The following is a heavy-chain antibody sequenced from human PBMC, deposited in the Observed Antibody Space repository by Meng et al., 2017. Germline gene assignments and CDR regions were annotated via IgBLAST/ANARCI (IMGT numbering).Heavy chain of an antibody. CDR2: TYYRSKWYN. Sequence: HVPRHTSVPALVMPSQSLSPPFALDGDIVSSNIAAWNWIRPSPSGGLEWLGRTYYRSKWYNDYAVCVKSRITINPDTSKNQFSLQRNSVTPEDTAVYYCARDRSGWYSGRGPFDYWGQGTLVTVSS. J-gene: IGHJ4*02. V-gene: IGHV6-1*01. CDR1: GDIVSSNIAA. CDR3: ARDRSGWYSGRGPFDY. D-gene: IGHD6-19*01.